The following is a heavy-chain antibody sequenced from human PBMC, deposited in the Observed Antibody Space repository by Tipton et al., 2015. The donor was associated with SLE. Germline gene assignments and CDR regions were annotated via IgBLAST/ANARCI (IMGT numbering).Heavy chain of an antibody. CDR2: IYYGGST. J-gene: IGHJ4*02. CDR3: ARGKDFWSGYYMDY. V-gene: IGHV4-59*12. D-gene: IGHD3-3*01. CDR1: GGSISSYY. Sequence: TLSLTCTVSGGSISSYYWSWIRQPPGKGLEWIGYIYYGGSTNYNPSLKSRVTISVDTSKNQFSLKLSSVTAADTAVYYCARGKDFWSGYYMDYWGQGTLVTVSS.